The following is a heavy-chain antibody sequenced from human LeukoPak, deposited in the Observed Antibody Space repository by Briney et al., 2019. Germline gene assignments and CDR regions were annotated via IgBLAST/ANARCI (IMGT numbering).Heavy chain of an antibody. D-gene: IGHD3-9*01. V-gene: IGHV3-23*01. CDR1: GFTFDGYA. Sequence: PGGSLRLSCAASGFTFDGYAMSWVRQAPGKGLEWVSAISGSGGSTYYADSVKGRFTISRDNSKNSLYLQMNSLRAEDTVVYYCPKDCGYYDILTGCPGGDLFHPRVRGTLVTDSS. J-gene: IGHJ5*02. CDR3: PKDCGYYDILTGCPGGDLFHP. CDR2: ISGSGGST.